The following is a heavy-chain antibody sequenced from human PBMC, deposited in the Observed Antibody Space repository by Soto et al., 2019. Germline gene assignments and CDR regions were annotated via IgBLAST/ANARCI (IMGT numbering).Heavy chain of an antibody. Sequence: SETLSLTCTVSGGSISSGGYYWSWIRQHPGKGLEWIGYIYYSGSTYYNPSLKSRVTISVDTSKNQFSLKLSPVTAADTAVYYCARDDYGSGRGNWFDPWGQGTLVTVSS. CDR1: GGSISSGGYY. CDR3: ARDDYGSGRGNWFDP. D-gene: IGHD3-10*01. V-gene: IGHV4-31*03. CDR2: IYYSGST. J-gene: IGHJ5*02.